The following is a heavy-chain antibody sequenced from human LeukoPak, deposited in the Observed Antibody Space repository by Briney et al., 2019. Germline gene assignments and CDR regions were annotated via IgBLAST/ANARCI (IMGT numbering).Heavy chain of an antibody. Sequence: PGGSLRLSCAASGFSFSSYAMNWVRQAPGKGLEWVSTIDGSGGSTYYADSVKGRFTISRDNSKNTLYLQMNSLRAEDTAVYYCAKDQVPFGVVPSQFDSWGQGTLVTVSS. D-gene: IGHD3-3*01. CDR2: IDGSGGST. V-gene: IGHV3-23*01. J-gene: IGHJ4*02. CDR3: AKDQVPFGVVPSQFDS. CDR1: GFSFSSYA.